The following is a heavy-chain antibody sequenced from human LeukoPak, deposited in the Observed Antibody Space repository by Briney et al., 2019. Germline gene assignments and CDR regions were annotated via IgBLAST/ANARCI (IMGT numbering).Heavy chain of an antibody. V-gene: IGHV1-69*04. J-gene: IGHJ6*02. D-gene: IGHD5-24*01. CDR2: IIPILDIT. Sequence: ASVKVSCKASGGTLSSYTIGWVRQAPGQRLEWMGRIIPILDITNYAQKFQGRVTFTADQSTSTAYMELSSLRSDDTAVYYCARDRRDDDYYYYSMDVWGQGTTVTVSS. CDR3: ARDRRDDDYYYYSMDV. CDR1: GGTLSSYT.